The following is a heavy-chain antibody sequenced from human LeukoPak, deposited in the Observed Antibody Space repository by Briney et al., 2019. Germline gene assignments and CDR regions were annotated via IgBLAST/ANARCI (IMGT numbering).Heavy chain of an antibody. J-gene: IGHJ4*02. V-gene: IGHV3-21*01. CDR1: GFTFSSYS. Sequence: GGSLRLSCAASGFTFSSYSMNWVRQAPGKGLEWVSSISSSSSYIYYADSVKGRFTISRDNAKNSLYLQMNSLRAEDAAVYYCARDRYSNSGGGMDVWGQGTLVTVSS. CDR2: ISSSSSYI. CDR3: ARDRYSNSGGGMDV. D-gene: IGHD4-11*01.